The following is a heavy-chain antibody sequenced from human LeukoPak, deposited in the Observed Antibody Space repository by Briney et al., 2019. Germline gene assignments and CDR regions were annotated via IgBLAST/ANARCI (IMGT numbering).Heavy chain of an antibody. Sequence: SETLSLTCTVSGGSISSGDYYWSWIRQPAGNGLEWIGYIYYSGSTYYNPSLKSRVTISVDTSKDQFSLKLSSVTAADTAVYYCARVSPYYGTGGDYWGQGTLVTVSS. CDR1: GGSISSGDYY. CDR2: IYYSGST. V-gene: IGHV4-30-4*08. J-gene: IGHJ4*02. CDR3: ARVSPYYGTGGDY. D-gene: IGHD3-10*01.